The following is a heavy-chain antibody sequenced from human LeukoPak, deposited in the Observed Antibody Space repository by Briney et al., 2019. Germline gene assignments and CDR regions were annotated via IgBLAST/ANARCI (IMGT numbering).Heavy chain of an antibody. D-gene: IGHD2/OR15-2a*01. J-gene: IGHJ5*02. V-gene: IGHV3-23*01. CDR3: AKGINRFDP. CDR1: GFTFGSNA. Sequence: PGGSLRLSCAASGFTFGSNAMSWVRQAPGKGLEWVSSITGSGGGTYYAASVKGRFIVSRDNSKNTLYLQMISLRAEDTAVYYCAKGINRFDPWGQGTLVTVSS. CDR2: ITGSGGGT.